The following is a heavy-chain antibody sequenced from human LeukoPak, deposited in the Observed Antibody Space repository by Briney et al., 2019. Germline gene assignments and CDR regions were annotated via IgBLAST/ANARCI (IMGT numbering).Heavy chain of an antibody. D-gene: IGHD6-13*01. V-gene: IGHV3-66*01. CDR1: GFTVSSND. Sequence: GGSLRLSCAASGFTVSSNDMNWVRQAPGKGLEWVSVMQSGGSTYYADSVKGRFSVSRDNSDYFLYLQMDNLRLDDTAVYYCARDEGHSTNWGLFDFWGQGSLVTVS. J-gene: IGHJ4*02. CDR2: MQSGGST. CDR3: ARDEGHSTNWGLFDF.